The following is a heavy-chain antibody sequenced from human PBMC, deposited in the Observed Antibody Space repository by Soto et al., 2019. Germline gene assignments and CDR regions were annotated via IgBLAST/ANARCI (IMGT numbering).Heavy chain of an antibody. J-gene: IGHJ6*02. CDR2: IIPIFGTA. CDR1: GGTFSSYA. CDR3: AHPKTRSSTGDYYYGMDV. Sequence: SVKVSRKASGGTFSSYAISWVRQAPGQGLEWMGGIIPIFGTANYAQEFQGRVTITADESTSTAYMELSSLRSEDTAVYYCAHPKTRSSTGDYYYGMDVWGQGTMVTVSS. V-gene: IGHV1-69*13. D-gene: IGHD2-2*01.